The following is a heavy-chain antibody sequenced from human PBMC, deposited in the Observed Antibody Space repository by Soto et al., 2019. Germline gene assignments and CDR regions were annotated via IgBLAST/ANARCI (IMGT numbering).Heavy chain of an antibody. V-gene: IGHV4-59*11. Sequence: AETLSLTCTVSGGSISKHYWSWIRQPPGKGLEWIGYIYYNGNTNYNPSLKSRVTMSVDTSKNQISLRLSSVTAADTAVYYCARANWYSEYWGQGTLVTVSS. J-gene: IGHJ4*02. CDR1: GGSISKHY. CDR3: ARANWYSEY. CDR2: IYYNGNT. D-gene: IGHD7-27*01.